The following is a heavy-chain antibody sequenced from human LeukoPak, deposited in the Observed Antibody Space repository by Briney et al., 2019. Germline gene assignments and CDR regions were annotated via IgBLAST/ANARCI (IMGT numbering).Heavy chain of an antibody. CDR1: GGSFSGYY. D-gene: IGHD6-19*01. V-gene: IGHV4-34*10. Sequence: SETLSLTCAVYGGSFSGYYWSWIRQPPGKGLEWIGEINHSGSTNYNPSLKTRITMSVDTSKNQVSLKLSSVTAADTAMYYCARAAEYSSGWYLFDYWGQGILVTVSA. CDR2: INHSGST. J-gene: IGHJ4*02. CDR3: ARAAEYSSGWYLFDY.